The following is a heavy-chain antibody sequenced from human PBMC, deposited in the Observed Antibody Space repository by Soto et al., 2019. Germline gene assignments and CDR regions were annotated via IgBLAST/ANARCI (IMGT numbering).Heavy chain of an antibody. CDR3: ARGRGDVVVVAANFDY. D-gene: IGHD2-15*01. V-gene: IGHV4-31*03. Sequence: QVQLQESGPGLVKPSQTLSLTCTVSGGSISSGGYYWSWIRQHPGKGLEWIGYIYYSGSTYYNPSLKSRVTISVDTSKNQFSLKLSSVTAADTDVYYCARGRGDVVVVAANFDYWGQGTLVTVSS. CDR1: GGSISSGGYY. J-gene: IGHJ4*02. CDR2: IYYSGST.